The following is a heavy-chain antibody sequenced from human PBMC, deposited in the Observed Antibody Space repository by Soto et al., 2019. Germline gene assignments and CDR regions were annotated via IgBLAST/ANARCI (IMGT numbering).Heavy chain of an antibody. J-gene: IGHJ4*03. CDR2: IGSRGGRV. CDR3: ARTIEGR. CDR1: GFTFSDYD. V-gene: IGHV3-48*03. Sequence: EVELMESGGGLAQPGGSLRLSCEVSGFTFSDYDMSWFRQTPGKGLEWICHIGSRGGRVDYAASVKGRFTISRDNGKNSLYLQMSSLRAEDTAIYFCARTIEGRWGQGTVVIVSS.